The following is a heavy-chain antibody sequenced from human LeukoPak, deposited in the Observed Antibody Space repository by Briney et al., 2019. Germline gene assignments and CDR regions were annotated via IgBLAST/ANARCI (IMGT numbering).Heavy chain of an antibody. J-gene: IGHJ4*02. CDR2: ISSNGGST. CDR3: ARSVEGSFDY. V-gene: IGHV3-64*01. D-gene: IGHD6-19*01. CDR1: GFTFSSYA. Sequence: GGSLRLSCAASGFTFSSYAMHWVRQAPGKGLEYVSAISSNGGSTYYANSVKGRFTISRDNSKNTLYLQMGSLRAEDMAVYYCARSVEGSFDYWGQGSLVTVSS.